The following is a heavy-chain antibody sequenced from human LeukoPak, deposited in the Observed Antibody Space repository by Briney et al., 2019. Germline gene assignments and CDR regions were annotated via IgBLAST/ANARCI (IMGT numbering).Heavy chain of an antibody. J-gene: IGHJ3*02. V-gene: IGHV4-59*01. CDR2: IYYSGST. Sequence: PSESLSLTCTVSGGSISSYYWSWIRQPPGKGLEWIGYIYYSGSTNYNPSLKSRVTISVDTSKNQFSLKLSSVTAADTAVYYCARCPRAAFDIWGRGTMVTVSS. CDR1: GGSISSYY. CDR3: ARCPRAAFDI.